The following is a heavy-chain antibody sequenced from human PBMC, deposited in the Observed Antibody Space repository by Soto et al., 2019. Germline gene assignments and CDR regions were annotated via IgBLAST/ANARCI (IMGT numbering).Heavy chain of an antibody. D-gene: IGHD5-18*01. CDR2: IYYSGST. J-gene: IGHJ4*02. V-gene: IGHV4-59*01. Sequence: SETLSLTCTVSGGSISTYYWSWIRQPPGKGLEWIGYIYYSGSTNYNPSLKSRITISVDTSKNQFSLKLTSVTAADTAVYYCARAISSSIQSYFDHWGQGTPVTVSS. CDR1: GGSISTYY. CDR3: ARAISSSIQSYFDH.